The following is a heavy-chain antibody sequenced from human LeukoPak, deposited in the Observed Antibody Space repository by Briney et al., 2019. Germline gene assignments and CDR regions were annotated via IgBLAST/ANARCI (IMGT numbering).Heavy chain of an antibody. CDR1: GFTFSSYS. J-gene: IGHJ6*02. D-gene: IGHD3-10*01. V-gene: IGHV3-48*04. Sequence: GGSLRLSCAASGFTFSSYSMNWVRQAPGKGLEWVSYISSSSSTIYYADSVKGRFTISRDNAKNSLYLQMNSLRAEDTAVYYCARDQGILWFGGDVWGQGTTVTVSS. CDR3: ARDQGILWFGGDV. CDR2: ISSSSSTI.